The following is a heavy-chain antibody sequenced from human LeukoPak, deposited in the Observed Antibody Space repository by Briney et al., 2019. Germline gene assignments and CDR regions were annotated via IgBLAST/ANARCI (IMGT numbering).Heavy chain of an antibody. CDR3: TKDFTFSGSYY. J-gene: IGHJ4*02. V-gene: IGHV3-23*01. CDR2: LSYSVGYT. D-gene: IGHD1-26*01. CDR1: GFTFGSYA. Sequence: RGSLRLSCAASGFTFGSYAMSWGRHGPGKGLEWVSALSYSVGYTYYADSVKGRFTISRDNSKNMLYLRMNSLRAEDTAVYYCTKDFTFSGSYYWGQGTLVTVSS.